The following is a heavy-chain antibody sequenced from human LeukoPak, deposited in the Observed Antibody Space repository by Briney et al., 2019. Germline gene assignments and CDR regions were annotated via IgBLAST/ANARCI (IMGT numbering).Heavy chain of an antibody. CDR3: ARQSGGATEFDY. CDR2: IYYSGST. V-gene: IGHV4-34*01. CDR1: GGSFSGYY. Sequence: KPSETLSLTCAVYGGSFSGYYWSWIRQPPGKGLEWIGSIYYSGSTYYNPSLKSRVTISVDTSKNQFSLKLSSVTAADTAVYYCARQSGGATEFDYWGQGTLVTVSS. J-gene: IGHJ4*02. D-gene: IGHD1-26*01.